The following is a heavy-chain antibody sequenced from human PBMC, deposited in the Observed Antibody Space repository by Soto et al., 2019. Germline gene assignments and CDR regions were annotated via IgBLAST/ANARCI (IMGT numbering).Heavy chain of an antibody. CDR1: GFTFSNYA. V-gene: IGHV3-23*01. CDR3: AKDQKD. Sequence: EVQLLESGGGLVQPGGSLRLSCAASGFTFSNYAMSWVRQAPGKGLEWVSAISGSGITTYYADSVKGRFTISRDNTQSTLYLQMNSLTAEDTAVYYCAKDQKDWGQGSLVTVSS. CDR2: ISGSGITT. J-gene: IGHJ4*02.